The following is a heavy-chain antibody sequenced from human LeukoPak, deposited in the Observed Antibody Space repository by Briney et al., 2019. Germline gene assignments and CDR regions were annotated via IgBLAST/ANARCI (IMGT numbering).Heavy chain of an antibody. J-gene: IGHJ1*01. D-gene: IGHD1-26*01. V-gene: IGHV1-2*02. Sequence: ASVKVSCKASGYXFTGYYIHWVRQAPGQGLEWMGWINPNSGGTNYAQKFQGRVTMTRDTSISTAYMDLSRLRSDDTAVYYCARSRSGSPLLANWAQGTLVTVSS. CDR3: ARSRSGSPLLAN. CDR1: GYXFTGYY. CDR2: INPNSGGT.